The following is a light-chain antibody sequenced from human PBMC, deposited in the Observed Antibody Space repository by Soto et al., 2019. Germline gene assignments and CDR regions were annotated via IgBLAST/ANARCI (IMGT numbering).Light chain of an antibody. V-gene: IGLV2-8*01. CDR3: SSNSGSNNLV. Sequence: QSVLTQPPSASGSPGQSVTISCTGTSSDVGGYNYVPWYQQHPGKAPKLMIYEVSKRPSGVPDRFSGSKSGNTASLTVSGLQAEDEADYYCSSNSGSNNLVFGGGTKVTVL. CDR2: EVS. J-gene: IGLJ2*01. CDR1: SSDVGGYNY.